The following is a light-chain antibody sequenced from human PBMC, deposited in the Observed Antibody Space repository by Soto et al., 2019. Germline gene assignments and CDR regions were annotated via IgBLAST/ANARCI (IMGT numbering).Light chain of an antibody. CDR1: SSDVGGYNY. CDR3: SSYTSSSTLV. Sequence: QSALTQPASVSGSPGQSITISCTGTSSDVGGYNYVSWYQQHPGKAPKLMIYDVSNRPSGVSNRFSGSKSGNTASLTISVLKAEDEADYYCSSYTSSSTLVFGGVTKLTVL. J-gene: IGLJ2*01. CDR2: DVS. V-gene: IGLV2-14*01.